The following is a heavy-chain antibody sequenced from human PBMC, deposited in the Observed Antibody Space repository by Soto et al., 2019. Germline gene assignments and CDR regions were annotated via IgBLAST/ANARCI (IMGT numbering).Heavy chain of an antibody. CDR3: ASQVGGPRVSGYEITPVDY. V-gene: IGHV4-39*01. Sequence: QLQLQESGPGLVKPSETLSLTCTVSGGSISSSSYYWGWIRQPPGKGLEWIGSIYYSGSTYYNPSLKSRVTISVDTSKNQFSLKLSSVTAADTAVYYCASQVGGPRVSGYEITPVDYWGQGTLVTVSS. D-gene: IGHD5-12*01. CDR2: IYYSGST. J-gene: IGHJ4*02. CDR1: GGSISSSSYY.